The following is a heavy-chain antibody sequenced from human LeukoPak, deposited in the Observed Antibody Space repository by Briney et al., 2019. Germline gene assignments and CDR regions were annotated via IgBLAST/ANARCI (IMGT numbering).Heavy chain of an antibody. D-gene: IGHD3-9*01. V-gene: IGHV3-30-3*01. CDR1: GFTFSSYA. CDR2: ISYDGSNK. CDR3: ARDSVLRYFDWGTGRGFDY. Sequence: GRSLRLSCAASGFTFSSYAMHWVRQAPGKGLEWVAVISYDGSNKYYADSVKGRFTISRDNSKNTLYLQMNSLRAEDTAVYYCARDSVLRYFDWGTGRGFDYWGQGTLVTVSS. J-gene: IGHJ4*02.